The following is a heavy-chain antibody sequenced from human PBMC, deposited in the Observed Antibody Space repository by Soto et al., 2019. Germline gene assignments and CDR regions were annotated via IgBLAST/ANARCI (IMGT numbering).Heavy chain of an antibody. CDR3: AREGSGYNL. CDR1: GGSFSSFG. Sequence: VKVSCKASGGSFSSFGISWVRQAPGQGLEWMGGIIPVFGRPNYAQRFRGRLTITADESTNTVYLELIDLRSEDTAVYYCAREGSGYNLWGQGTQVTVSS. CDR2: IIPVFGRP. D-gene: IGHD5-12*01. J-gene: IGHJ1*01. V-gene: IGHV1-69*13.